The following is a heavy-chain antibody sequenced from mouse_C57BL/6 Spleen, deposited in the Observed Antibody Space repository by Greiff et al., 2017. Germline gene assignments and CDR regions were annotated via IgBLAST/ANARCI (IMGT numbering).Heavy chain of an antibody. D-gene: IGHD1-1*01. Sequence: EVQLQQSGAELVKPGASVKLSCTASGFNIKDYYMPWVKQRTEQGLEWIGRIDPEDGETKYAPKFQGKVTITADKSSKTAYLQLSSLTSKDTDVYYCASSSNCYGSSPWFAYWGQGTLVTVSA. V-gene: IGHV14-2*01. J-gene: IGHJ3*01. CDR3: ASSSNCYGSSPWFAY. CDR2: IDPEDGET. CDR1: GFNIKDYY.